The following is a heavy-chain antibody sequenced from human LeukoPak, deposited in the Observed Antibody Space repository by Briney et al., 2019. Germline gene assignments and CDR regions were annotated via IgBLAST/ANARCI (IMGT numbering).Heavy chain of an antibody. Sequence: SVKVSCKASGGTFSSYAISWVRQAPGQGLEWMGRIIPILGIANYAQKFQGRVTITADKSTSTAYMELSSLRSEDTAVYYCARDPIVGAQETDYWGQGTLVTVSS. CDR3: ARDPIVGAQETDY. CDR2: IIPILGIA. CDR1: GGTFSSYA. J-gene: IGHJ4*02. V-gene: IGHV1-69*04. D-gene: IGHD1-26*01.